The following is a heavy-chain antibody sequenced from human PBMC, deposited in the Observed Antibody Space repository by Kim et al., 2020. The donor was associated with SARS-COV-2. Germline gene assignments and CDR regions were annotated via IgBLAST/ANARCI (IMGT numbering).Heavy chain of an antibody. Sequence: GGSLRLSCAASGFSFSDSDMNWVRQAPGKGLEWLSFISTRGGSSIYSDSVEDGFISTRETTTSSLYVRIYYLRDADTGHCYSAQKRISYM. CDR2: ISTRGGSS. CDR1: GFSFSDSD. V-gene: IGHV3-11*03. J-gene: IGHJ6*03. CDR3: AQKRISYM. D-gene: IGHD3-3*02.